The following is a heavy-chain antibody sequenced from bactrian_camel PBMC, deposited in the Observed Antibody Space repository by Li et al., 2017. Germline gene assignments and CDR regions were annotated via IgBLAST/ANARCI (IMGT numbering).Heavy chain of an antibody. CDR2: IDTDGDT. CDR1: RYTYGDYC. D-gene: IGHD1*01. CDR3: AAKISLCTLDRNRFPN. V-gene: IGHV3S25*01. J-gene: IGHJ4*01. Sequence: SGGGSVQSGGSLRLSCTASRYTYGDYCMGWFRQAPGKEREGVTAIDTDGDTTYADSVKGRLTISRDNAKNTVYLQMNNLQPEDTAMYYCAAKISLCTLDRNRFPNWGQGTQVTVS.